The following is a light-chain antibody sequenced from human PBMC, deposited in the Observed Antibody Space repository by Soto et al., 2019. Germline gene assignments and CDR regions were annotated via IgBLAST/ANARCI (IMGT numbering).Light chain of an antibody. J-gene: IGKJ1*01. V-gene: IGKV1-5*01. CDR1: QSINNL. CDR2: DVS. CDR3: QQFFMTPWT. Sequence: DLQMTQAPSTLSVYVVAIVTITCRASQSINNLLAWYQQKPGKDPKFLIYDVSTLESGVPSRFSGSGSGTEFTLTISSLQDEDVAVYYCQQFFMTPWTFGQGTTVDIK.